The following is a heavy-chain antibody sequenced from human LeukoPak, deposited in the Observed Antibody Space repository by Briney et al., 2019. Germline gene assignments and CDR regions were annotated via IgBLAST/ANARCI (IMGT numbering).Heavy chain of an antibody. J-gene: IGHJ6*02. CDR2: IRYDGSNK. Sequence: PGGSLRLSCAASGFTSSSYGMHWVRQAPGKGLEWVAFIRYDGSNKYYADSVKGRFTISRDNSKNTLYLQMNSLRAEDTAVYYCVRGKLVSGRYYYYGMDVWXQGXTXTXS. CDR1: GFTSSSYG. CDR3: VRGKLVSGRYYYYGMDV. V-gene: IGHV3-30*02. D-gene: IGHD3-3*01.